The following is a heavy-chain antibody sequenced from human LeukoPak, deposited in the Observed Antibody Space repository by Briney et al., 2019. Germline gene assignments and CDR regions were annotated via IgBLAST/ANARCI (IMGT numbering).Heavy chain of an antibody. CDR2: ISAYNSAYNCNT. J-gene: IGHJ4*02. CDR3: AREYGSGSYTGFDY. Sequence: ASVTVSCKASGYTFINYGITWVRQAPGQGLEWMGWISAYNSAYNCNTHYAQKLQGRVTITTDTSTNTGYMELRSLRSDDTAVYYCAREYGSGSYTGFDYWGQGTLVTVSS. D-gene: IGHD3-10*01. CDR1: GYTFINYG. V-gene: IGHV1-18*01.